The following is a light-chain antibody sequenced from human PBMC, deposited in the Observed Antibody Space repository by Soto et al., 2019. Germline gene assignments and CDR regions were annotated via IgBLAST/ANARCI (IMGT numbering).Light chain of an antibody. CDR3: QQYNSWPRT. J-gene: IGKJ1*01. Sequence: EIVMTQSPATLSVSPGERATLSCRASQSVSSNLAWYQQKPGQAPRLLIYAASTRDTGIPARFSGSASGTEFTLTISSLQSEDFAVYYCQQYNSWPRTFGQGTKVEVK. CDR1: QSVSSN. V-gene: IGKV3-15*01. CDR2: AAS.